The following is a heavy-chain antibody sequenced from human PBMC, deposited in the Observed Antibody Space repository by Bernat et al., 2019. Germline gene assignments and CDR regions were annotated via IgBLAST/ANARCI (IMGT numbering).Heavy chain of an antibody. J-gene: IGHJ6*02. CDR1: GFTVSSNY. D-gene: IGHD5-24*01. V-gene: IGHV3-66*01. CDR2: MTGRAENI. Sequence: EVQLVESGGGLVQPGGSLRLSCAASGFTVSSNYMSWVRQAPGQGLEWVSVMTGRAENIFYTDSVKGRFTMSRDNSKNTLYLHMDSLKVEDTATYYCVRDKATMGCLDVWGQGTTVTVSS. CDR3: VRDKATMGCLDV.